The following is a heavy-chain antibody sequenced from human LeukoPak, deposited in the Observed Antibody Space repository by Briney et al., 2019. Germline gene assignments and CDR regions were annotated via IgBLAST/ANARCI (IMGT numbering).Heavy chain of an antibody. V-gene: IGHV3-30-3*01. CDR3: ARERSSVVTDPRGFDY. Sequence: GSLRLSCAASGFTFSSYAMHWVRQAPGKGLEWVAVISYDGSNKYYADSVKGRFTISRDNSKNTRYLQMNSLRAEDTAVYYCARERSSVVTDPRGFDYWGQGTLVTVSS. CDR2: ISYDGSNK. CDR1: GFTFSSYA. D-gene: IGHD2-21*02. J-gene: IGHJ4*02.